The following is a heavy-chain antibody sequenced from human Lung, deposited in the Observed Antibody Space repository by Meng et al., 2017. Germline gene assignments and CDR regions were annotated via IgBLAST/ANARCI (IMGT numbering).Heavy chain of an antibody. CDR2: INHSGST. J-gene: IGHJ4*02. CDR3: ARGPTTMAHDFDY. V-gene: IGHV4-34*01. Sequence: QVQLQQGGAGRLEPSGTLSLTCVVSGGSFSDDYWSWIRQPPGKGLGWIGEINHSGSTNYNPSLESRATISVDTSQNNLSLKLSSVTAADSAVYYCARGPTTMAHDFDYWGQGTLVTVSS. CDR1: GGSFSDDY. D-gene: IGHD4-11*01.